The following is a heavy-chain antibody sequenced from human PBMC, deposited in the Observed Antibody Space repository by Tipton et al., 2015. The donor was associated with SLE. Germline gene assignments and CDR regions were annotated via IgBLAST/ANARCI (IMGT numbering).Heavy chain of an antibody. J-gene: IGHJ4*02. Sequence: TLSLTCTVSGDSIDDFYWNWIRQPAGKGLEWIGRIFTSESTNYNPSLKSRVTMSVDTSKNQFSLQLTSVTAADTAVYYCARDSTRWSFWGQGTLVTVSS. CDR3: ARDSTRWSF. CDR2: IFTSEST. CDR1: GDSIDDFY. D-gene: IGHD2/OR15-2a*01. V-gene: IGHV4-4*07.